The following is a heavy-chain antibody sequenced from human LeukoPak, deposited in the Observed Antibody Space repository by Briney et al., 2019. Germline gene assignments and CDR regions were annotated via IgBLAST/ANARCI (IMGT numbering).Heavy chain of an antibody. J-gene: IGHJ4*02. CDR2: INHDGSDN. CDR1: GFSFSNYW. D-gene: IGHD2-15*01. Sequence: PGGSLRLSCAASGFSFSNYWMSWVRQAPGKGLEWVSNINHDGSDNKYVDSVKGRFTVSTDNAAKSLHQQLTGLRVEDTAVYYCARHGGNDCCDYWGQGALVTVSS. V-gene: IGHV3-7*01. CDR3: ARHGGNDCCDY.